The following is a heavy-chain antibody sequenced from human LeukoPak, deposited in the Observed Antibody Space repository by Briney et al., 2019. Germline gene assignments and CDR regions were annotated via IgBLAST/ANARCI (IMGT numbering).Heavy chain of an antibody. V-gene: IGHV3-30*01. D-gene: IGHD3-10*01. Sequence: PGASLRLSCLASGFTFRAYALHWVRQTPGQGLDWVAVVSSDGQNDFYSDSVRGRFTISRDNSRDTLYLQMDGLRAADTGLYFCARSTYYYGSGTFYSVGPFDSGGQGTLVTVSS. CDR1: GFTFRAYA. CDR3: ARSTYYYGSGTFYSVGPFDS. J-gene: IGHJ4*02. CDR2: VSSDGQND.